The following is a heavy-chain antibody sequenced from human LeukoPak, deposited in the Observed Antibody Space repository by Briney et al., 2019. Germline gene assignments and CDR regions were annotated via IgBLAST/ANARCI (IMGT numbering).Heavy chain of an antibody. J-gene: IGHJ4*02. Sequence: GASVKVSCKASGYTFTSYDINWVPQATGQGLEEMGWKNPNSGNTGYAQKFQGRVTMTRNTSISTAYMELSSLRSEDTAVYYCARVGGSSSSEFDYWGQGTLVTVSS. D-gene: IGHD6-6*01. CDR1: GYTFTSYD. V-gene: IGHV1-8*01. CDR2: KNPNSGNT. CDR3: ARVGGSSSSEFDY.